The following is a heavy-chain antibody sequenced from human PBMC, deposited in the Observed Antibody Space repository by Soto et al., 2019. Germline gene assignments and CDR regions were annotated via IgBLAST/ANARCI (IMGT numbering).Heavy chain of an antibody. D-gene: IGHD3-10*01. V-gene: IGHV4-39*01. CDR1: GASMSTGRSD. J-gene: IGHJ5*02. Sequence: EWRSLTAPVPGASMSTGRSDWGWIRRRPGKGREWIGSLYYSWSTSYNPSLKSRVTISVDTSKNQFSLKLSSVTPAETAVYYCARHPTDYYGSGSYITGSFDTWGQGTLVTVS. CDR3: ARHPTDYYGSGSYITGSFDT. CDR2: LYYSWST.